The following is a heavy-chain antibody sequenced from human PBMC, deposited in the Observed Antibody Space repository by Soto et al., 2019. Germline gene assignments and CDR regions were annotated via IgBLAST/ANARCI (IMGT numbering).Heavy chain of an antibody. Sequence: ASVKVSCKASGYTFTSYDINWVRQATGQGLEWMGWMNPNSGNTGYAQKFQGRVTMTRNTSISTAYMELSSLRSEDTAVYYCARGSVGMIQLWSYYYYYIYVWGKGTSVTVSS. D-gene: IGHD5-18*01. CDR2: MNPNSGNT. CDR1: GYTFTSYD. CDR3: ARGSVGMIQLWSYYYYYIYV. J-gene: IGHJ6*03. V-gene: IGHV1-8*01.